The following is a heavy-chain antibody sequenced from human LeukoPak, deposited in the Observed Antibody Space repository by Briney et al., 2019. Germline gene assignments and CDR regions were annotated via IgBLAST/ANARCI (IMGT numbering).Heavy chain of an antibody. Sequence: SVKVSCKASGFTFTSSAVQWVRQARGQRLEWIGWIVVGSGNTNYAQKFQERVTITRDMSASTAYMELSSLRSEDTAVYYCAALQMQYYYYGMDVWGQGTTVTVSS. CDR3: AALQMQYYYYGMDV. V-gene: IGHV1-58*01. J-gene: IGHJ6*02. CDR1: GFTFTSSA. CDR2: IVVGSGNT.